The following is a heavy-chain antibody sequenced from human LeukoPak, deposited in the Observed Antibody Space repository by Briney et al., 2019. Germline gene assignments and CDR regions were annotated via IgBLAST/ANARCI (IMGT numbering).Heavy chain of an antibody. V-gene: IGHV1-2*06. J-gene: IGHJ4*02. D-gene: IGHD6-13*01. CDR2: INPNSGGT. CDR1: GYTFTSNY. CDR3: ARVRPAKKLNSSSWYGGIDY. Sequence: ASVKVSCKASGYTFTSNYIHWVRQAPGQGLEWMGRINPNSGGTNYAQKFQGRVTMTRDTSISTAYMELSRLRSDDTAVYYCARVRPAKKLNSSSWYGGIDYWGQGTLVTASS.